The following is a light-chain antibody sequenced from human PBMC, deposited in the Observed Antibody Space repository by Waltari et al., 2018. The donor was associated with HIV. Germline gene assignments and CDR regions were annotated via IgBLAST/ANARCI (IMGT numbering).Light chain of an antibody. V-gene: IGLV2-23*02. CDR1: TTDIGTYNF. CDR3: CSYAGSTTV. CDR2: EVS. J-gene: IGLJ2*01. Sequence: QSALTQPASVSGSPGQSITIPCTGTTTDIGTYNFVSWYQQHPGKAPKLMIHEVSKRPSGVSNRFSGSKSGNTASLTISGLQAEDEADYSCCSYAGSTTVFGGGTKLTVL.